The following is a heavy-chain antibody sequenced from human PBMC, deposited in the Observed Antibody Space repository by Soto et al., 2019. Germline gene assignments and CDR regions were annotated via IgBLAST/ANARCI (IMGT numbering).Heavy chain of an antibody. J-gene: IGHJ6*03. CDR2: IRSKPNTDAT. CDR3: TRHVDCSGGSCYSGYYYYMDV. D-gene: IGHD2-15*01. CDR1: GFTFSDSA. Sequence: EVQLVESGGGLVQPGGSLKLSCAASGFTFSDSAMHWVRQASGKGLEWVGRIRSKPNTDATAYAAPVKGRFTISRDDSKNTAYLQMNSLETEDTAVYYCTRHVDCSGGSCYSGYYYYMDVWGKGTTVTVSS. V-gene: IGHV3-73*01.